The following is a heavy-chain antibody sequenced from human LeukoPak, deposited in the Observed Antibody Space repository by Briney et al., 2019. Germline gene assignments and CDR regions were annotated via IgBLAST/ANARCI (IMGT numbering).Heavy chain of an antibody. CDR1: GFPFNSYW. Sequence: GGSLRLSCAAAGFPFNSYWMTWVRQAPGKGLGWVANIRQDGNTKHYLDSVKGRFTISRDNAMNSLYLQMNSLRAEDTAIYYCARSVPYGTTWYGRSDFWGQGTQVTVSS. V-gene: IGHV3-7*03. CDR3: ARSVPYGTTWYGRSDF. J-gene: IGHJ4*02. CDR2: IRQDGNTK. D-gene: IGHD6-13*01.